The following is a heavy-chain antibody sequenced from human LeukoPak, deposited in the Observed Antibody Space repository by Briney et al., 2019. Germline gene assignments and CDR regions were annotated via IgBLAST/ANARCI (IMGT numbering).Heavy chain of an antibody. D-gene: IGHD3-16*02. V-gene: IGHV3-48*01. CDR1: GFTFSTYS. CDR3: ARDTRSLMDV. Sequence: GGSLRLSCAASGFTFSTYSMNWVRQAPGKGLEWLLYISSSSGTIYYADSVKGRFTISRDNAKSSLYLQMDSLRAEDTAVYYCARDTRSLMDVWGQGTTVTVSS. CDR2: ISSSSGTI. J-gene: IGHJ6*02.